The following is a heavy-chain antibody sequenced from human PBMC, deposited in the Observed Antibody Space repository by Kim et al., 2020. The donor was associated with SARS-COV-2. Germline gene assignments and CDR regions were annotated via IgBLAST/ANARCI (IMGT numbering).Heavy chain of an antibody. V-gene: IGHV3-7*04. Sequence: GGSLRLSCVVSGFTFSTYWMNWVRQAPGKGLEWVASIKQDGREDYYVDSVKGRFTMSRDNAKNSLFLQMNTLRDEDTAVYYCGGGRGWANPDWGQGTLVTVSS. D-gene: IGHD6-19*01. CDR1: GFTFSTYW. CDR2: IKQDGRED. CDR3: GGGRGWANPD. J-gene: IGHJ4*02.